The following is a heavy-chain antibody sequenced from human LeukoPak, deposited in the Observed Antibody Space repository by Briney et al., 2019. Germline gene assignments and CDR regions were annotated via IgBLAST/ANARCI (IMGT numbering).Heavy chain of an antibody. V-gene: IGHV3-21*01. D-gene: IGHD3-22*01. Sequence: PGGSLRLSCAASGFTFSTYSMNWVRQAPGKGLEWVSSISSSSSYIFYADSVKGRFTISRDNAKNSLYLQMNSLRAEDTAVYYCARADGGLVPMDVWGQGTTVTVSS. J-gene: IGHJ6*02. CDR1: GFTFSTYS. CDR3: ARADGGLVPMDV. CDR2: ISSSSSYI.